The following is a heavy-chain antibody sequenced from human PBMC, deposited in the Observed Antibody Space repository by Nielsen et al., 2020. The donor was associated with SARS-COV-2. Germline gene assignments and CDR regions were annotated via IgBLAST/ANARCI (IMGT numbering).Heavy chain of an antibody. CDR1: GFSASSHD. V-gene: IGHV3-53*01. Sequence: GGSLRLSCAASGFSASSHDMNWVRQAPGKGLQWVSLIYSDGSTKYADSVKGRFTISRDNSRNTVYLQMNSLRPEDTAVYYCAREFALRDTAYFDYWGQGILVTVSS. J-gene: IGHJ4*02. CDR2: IYSDGST. D-gene: IGHD5-18*01. CDR3: AREFALRDTAYFDY.